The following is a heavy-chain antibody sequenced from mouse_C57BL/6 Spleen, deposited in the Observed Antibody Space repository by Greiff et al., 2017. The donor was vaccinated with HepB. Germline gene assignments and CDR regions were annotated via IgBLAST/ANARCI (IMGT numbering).Heavy chain of an antibody. Sequence: VQLKQSGPELVKPGASVKIPCKASGYTFTDYNMDWVKQSHGKSLEWIGDINPNNGGTIYNQKFKGKATLTVDKSSSTAYMELRSLTSEDTAVYDCARRAAKDDYYAMDYWGQGTAVTVSS. CDR1: GYTFTDYN. CDR2: INPNNGGT. V-gene: IGHV1-18*01. CDR3: ARRAAKDDYYAMDY. J-gene: IGHJ4*01. D-gene: IGHD6-1*01.